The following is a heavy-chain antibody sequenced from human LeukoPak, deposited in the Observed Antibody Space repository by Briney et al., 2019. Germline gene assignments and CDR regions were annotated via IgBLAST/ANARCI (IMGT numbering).Heavy chain of an antibody. V-gene: IGHV4-59*01. CDR2: IYYSGST. J-gene: IGHJ2*01. CDR3: ARTSSSGYYWYFDL. D-gene: IGHD3-22*01. CDR1: GGSFSSYY. Sequence: SETLSLTCTVSGGSFSSYYWSWIRQPPGKGLEWIGYIYYSGSTNYNPSLKSRVTISVDTSKNQFSLKLSSVTAADTAVYYCARTSSSGYYWYFDLWGRGTLVTVSS.